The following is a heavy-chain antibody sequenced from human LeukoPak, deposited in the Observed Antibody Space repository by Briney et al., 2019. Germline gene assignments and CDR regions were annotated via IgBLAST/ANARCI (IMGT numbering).Heavy chain of an antibody. CDR1: GFNLYSHA. D-gene: IGHD3-10*01. CDR2: NNRSGGST. Sequence: GGSLRPSRAASGFNLYSHAMSRVRQAPGKGPEWVSANNRSGGSTYHADSVKGRFTISRDQPQKLLYLPMNRLRAEDTAVYYCAKDRLHMVRGVIAPPTYYFDYWGQGTLVTVSS. CDR3: AKDRLHMVRGVIAPPTYYFDY. J-gene: IGHJ4*02. V-gene: IGHV3-23*01.